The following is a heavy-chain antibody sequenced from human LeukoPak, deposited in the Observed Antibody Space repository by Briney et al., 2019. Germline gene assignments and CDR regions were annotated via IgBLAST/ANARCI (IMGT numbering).Heavy chain of an antibody. CDR2: IYSGGST. D-gene: IGHD6-6*01. V-gene: IGHV3-53*01. CDR1: GFIVSNNY. Sequence: GGSLRLSCAVSGFIVSNNYMSWVRQAPGKGLEWVSVIYSGGSTYYADSVKGRFTISRDNSKNTLYLQMNSLRAEDTAVYYCAKGDLIAARSQHWGQGTLVTVSS. J-gene: IGHJ1*01. CDR3: AKGDLIAARSQH.